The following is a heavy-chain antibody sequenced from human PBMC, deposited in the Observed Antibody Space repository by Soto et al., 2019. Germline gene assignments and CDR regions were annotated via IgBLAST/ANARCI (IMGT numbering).Heavy chain of an antibody. Sequence: QVQLVESGGGVVQPGRSLRLSCAASGFTFSSYGMHWVRQAPGKGLEWVAVISYDGSNKYYADSVKGRFTISRDNSKNTLYLQMNSLRAEDTAMYYCAKEVGDYIWGSNDAFDIWGQGTMVTVSS. D-gene: IGHD3-16*01. CDR1: GFTFSSYG. V-gene: IGHV3-30*18. CDR3: AKEVGDYIWGSNDAFDI. J-gene: IGHJ3*02. CDR2: ISYDGSNK.